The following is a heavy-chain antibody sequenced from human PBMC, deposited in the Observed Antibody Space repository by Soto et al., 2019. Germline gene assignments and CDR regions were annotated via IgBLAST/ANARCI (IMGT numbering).Heavy chain of an antibody. J-gene: IGHJ6*04. D-gene: IGHD2-2*01. V-gene: IGHV5-51*01. CDR3: ARHVEDIVVXXAKDYYYXXXXX. CDR2: IYPGDSDT. CDR1: GYSFTSYW. Sequence: PGESLKISCKGSGYSFTSYWIGWVRQMPGKGLEWMGIIYPGDSDTRYSPSFQGQVTISADKSISTAYLQWSSLKASDTAMYYCARHVEDIVVXXAKDYYYXXXXXXGKGTTVTVSS.